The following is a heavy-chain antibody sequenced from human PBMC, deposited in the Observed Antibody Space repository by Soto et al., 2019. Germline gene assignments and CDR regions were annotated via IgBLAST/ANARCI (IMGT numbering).Heavy chain of an antibody. CDR1: GGSISSSGYY. D-gene: IGHD6-19*01. J-gene: IGHJ4*02. CDR2: MHYSGST. CDR3: ARRGSGWFFDY. V-gene: IGHV4-39*01. Sequence: QLQLQESGPGLVKPSETLSLICTVSGGSISSSGYYWGWIRQPPGKGLEWIGSMHYSGSTYYNPSLKSRVTISLDTSNNPFSLTLNSVTASDTAVYYCARRGSGWFFDYWGQGTLVTVSS.